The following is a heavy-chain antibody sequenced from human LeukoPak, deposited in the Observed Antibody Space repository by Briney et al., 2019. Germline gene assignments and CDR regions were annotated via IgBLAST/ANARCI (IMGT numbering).Heavy chain of an antibody. CDR3: AKADCSTTSCYFDP. CDR2: MSFGGSDK. D-gene: IGHD2-2*01. J-gene: IGHJ5*02. Sequence: GGSLRLSCAASGFTFSTYGMHWVRQAPGKGLEWVAVMSFGGSDKYYADSVKGRFTISRDNSKNTLYLQMNSLRAEDTAVYYCAKADCSTTSCYFDPWGQGTLVTVSS. V-gene: IGHV3-30*18. CDR1: GFTFSTYG.